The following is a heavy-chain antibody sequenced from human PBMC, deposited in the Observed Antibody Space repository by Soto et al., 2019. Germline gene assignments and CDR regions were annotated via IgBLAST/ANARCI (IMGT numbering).Heavy chain of an antibody. CDR1: GFTFSDHY. D-gene: IGHD1-1*01. V-gene: IGHV3-72*01. Sequence: EVQLVESGGGLVQPGGSLRLSCAASGFTFSDHYMDWVRQAPGEGLEWVGRIRPNSYTTEYAASVKGRFTISRHDSRNSLYLQMDSLTPEDTAVYYCARSRSSTTGFDSWGQGTLVTVSS. CDR3: ARSRSSTTGFDS. CDR2: IRPNSYTT. J-gene: IGHJ4*02.